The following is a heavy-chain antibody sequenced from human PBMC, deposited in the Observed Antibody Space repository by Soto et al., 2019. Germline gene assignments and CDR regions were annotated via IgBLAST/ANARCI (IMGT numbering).Heavy chain of an antibody. Sequence: QVQLQQWGTRLFKPSETLSLTCAVFGESFSGHYWSSIRQTPGKGLEWIGEIEHGGSTNYNPSLKSRVRMSVDTTRKQFSLRLNSVIAADTAVYYCARAPMVRGVPLDFDYWGQGTLVTVSS. J-gene: IGHJ4*02. D-gene: IGHD3-10*01. CDR1: GESFSGHY. V-gene: IGHV4-34*02. CDR3: ARAPMVRGVPLDFDY. CDR2: IEHGGST.